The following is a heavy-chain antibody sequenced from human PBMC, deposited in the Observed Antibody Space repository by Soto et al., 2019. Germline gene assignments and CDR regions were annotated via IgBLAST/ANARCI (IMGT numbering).Heavy chain of an antibody. CDR2: ITYNGDNT. D-gene: IGHD5-18*01. J-gene: IGHJ4*02. CDR1: GFTFSSYA. CDR3: ARYIRGPTVFYFDF. Sequence: GGSLRLSCAASGFTFSSYAMTWVRQASGKGLDWVSVITYNGDNTYYADSVKGRFTISRDNSKDTVDLQMNSLRAEDTAIYYCARYIRGPTVFYFDFWGPGVLVTVSS. V-gene: IGHV3-23*01.